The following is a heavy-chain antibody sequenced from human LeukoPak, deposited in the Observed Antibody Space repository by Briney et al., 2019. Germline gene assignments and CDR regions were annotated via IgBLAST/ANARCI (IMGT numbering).Heavy chain of an antibody. CDR2: ISGSGGST. CDR3: AILDFVVVPAALHN. V-gene: IGHV3-23*01. CDR1: GFTFSSYA. Sequence: RPGGSLRLSCAASGFTFSSYAMSWVRQAPGKGLEWVSAISGSGGSTYYADSVKGRFTISRDNFKNTLYLQMNSLRAEDTAVYYCAILDFVVVPAALHNWGQGTLVTVSS. J-gene: IGHJ4*02. D-gene: IGHD2-2*01.